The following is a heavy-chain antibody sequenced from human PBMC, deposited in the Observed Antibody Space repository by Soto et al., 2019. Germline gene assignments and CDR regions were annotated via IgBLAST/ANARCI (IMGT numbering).Heavy chain of an antibody. CDR1: GFTFRSFG. Sequence: QVQLVESGGGVIQPGTSLSLSCGSSGFTFRSFGMYWVRQAPGKGLEWVAVVSYDGNHKYYADSVKGRFTVSRDNANNMLYLQMNSLRGEDTAVYYCAKDVGQQLVLNYCMDVWGQGTTVTVSS. CDR3: AKDVGQQLVLNYCMDV. J-gene: IGHJ6*03. V-gene: IGHV3-30*18. CDR2: VSYDGNHK. D-gene: IGHD6-13*01.